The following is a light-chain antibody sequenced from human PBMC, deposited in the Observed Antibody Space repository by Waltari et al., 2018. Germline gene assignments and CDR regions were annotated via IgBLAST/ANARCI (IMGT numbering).Light chain of an antibody. V-gene: IGKV4-1*01. Sequence: DIVMTQSPDSLAVSLGERATFNCKSSQSVLYTANNKNYLAWYQQKPGQSPKLLIYWASTRESGVPDRFNGSGSGTDFTLTISSLQAEDVAVYYCQQCYSTLITFGQGTRLEIK. CDR1: QSVLYTANNKNY. CDR3: QQCYSTLIT. CDR2: WAS. J-gene: IGKJ5*01.